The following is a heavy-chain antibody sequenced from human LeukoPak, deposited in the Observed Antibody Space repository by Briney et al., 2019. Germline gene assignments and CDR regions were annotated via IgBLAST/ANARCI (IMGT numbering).Heavy chain of an antibody. Sequence: GESLQISCKGSGYSFTTSWIGWVRQMPGKGLEWMGIIYSSDSDTRYSPSFQGQITISADKSISTTYLQWSSLKASDTAMYYCARTPRGYFDYWGQGTLVTVSS. D-gene: IGHD2-8*01. V-gene: IGHV5-51*01. J-gene: IGHJ4*02. CDR2: IYSSDSDT. CDR1: GYSFTTSW. CDR3: ARTPRGYFDY.